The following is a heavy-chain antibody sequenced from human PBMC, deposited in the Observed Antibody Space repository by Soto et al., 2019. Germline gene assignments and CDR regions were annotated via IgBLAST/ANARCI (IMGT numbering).Heavy chain of an antibody. CDR2: IGCRTGDT. CDR1: GLNFTKHP. J-gene: IGHJ4*02. Sequence: GGSLRLSCEASGLNFTKHPMIWVRQGPGKGLEWVAAIGCRTGDTAYGYSVRVRFTLSRDSSTYPMLLQMNSLRAEDTAVYYCGVQYYXWGQGTLVTVSX. V-gene: IGHV3-23*01. CDR3: GVQYYX. D-gene: IGHD2-15*01.